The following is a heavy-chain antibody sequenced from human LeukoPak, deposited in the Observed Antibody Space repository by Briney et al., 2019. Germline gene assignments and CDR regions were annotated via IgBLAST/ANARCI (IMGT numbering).Heavy chain of an antibody. J-gene: IGHJ4*02. CDR1: GYTFTGDY. CDR2: INPNSGGT. Sequence: GASVKVSCKASGYTFTGDYMHWVRQAPEQGLEWMGWINPNSGGTNYAQKFQGRVIMTRDTSISTAYMELSRLTSDDAAVYYCARDPYDSGSYYFDYWGQGTLVTVSS. CDR3: ARDPYDSGSYYFDY. V-gene: IGHV1-2*02. D-gene: IGHD3-10*01.